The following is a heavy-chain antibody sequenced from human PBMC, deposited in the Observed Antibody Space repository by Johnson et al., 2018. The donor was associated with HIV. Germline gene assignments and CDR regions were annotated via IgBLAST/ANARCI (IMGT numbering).Heavy chain of an antibody. J-gene: IGHJ3*02. D-gene: IGHD6-6*01. Sequence: QVQLVESGGGVVRPGGSLRLSCAAPGFTFDDYGMHWVRQAPGKGLEWVAFIRYDGSNKYYADSVKGRFTISRDNSNNTLYLQMNSLRAEDTAVYYCAPIAAHHDAFDIWGQGTMVTVSS. CDR1: GFTFDDYG. CDR2: IRYDGSNK. CDR3: APIAAHHDAFDI. V-gene: IGHV3-30*02.